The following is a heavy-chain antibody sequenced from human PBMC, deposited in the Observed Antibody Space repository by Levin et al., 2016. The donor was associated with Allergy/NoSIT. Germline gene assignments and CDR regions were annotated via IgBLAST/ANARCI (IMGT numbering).Heavy chain of an antibody. Sequence: SETLSLTCAISGDSVSTKSAAWNWIRQSPSRGLEWLGRTYYNSKWYNDYAVSVKSRITINPDTSKNQFSLQLNSVTPEDTAVYYCARVYWGSKPFDIWGQGTMVTVSS. D-gene: IGHD3-16*01. CDR2: TYYNSKWYN. V-gene: IGHV6-1*01. J-gene: IGHJ3*02. CDR1: GDSVSTKSAA. CDR3: ARVYWGSKPFDI.